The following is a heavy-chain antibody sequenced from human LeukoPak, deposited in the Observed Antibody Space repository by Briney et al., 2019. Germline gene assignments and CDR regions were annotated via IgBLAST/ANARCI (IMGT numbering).Heavy chain of an antibody. CDR1: EFTFSNYS. D-gene: IGHD5-12*01. CDR2: ISSSSSYI. Sequence: GGSLRLSCAASEFTFSNYSMNWVRQAPGKGLEWVSSISSSSSYIFYADSVKGRFTISRDNAKNSLYLQMNSLRAEDTALYHCARDISGYGEKYYYYYYMDVWGKGTTVTISS. CDR3: ARDISGYGEKYYYYYYMDV. J-gene: IGHJ6*03. V-gene: IGHV3-21*04.